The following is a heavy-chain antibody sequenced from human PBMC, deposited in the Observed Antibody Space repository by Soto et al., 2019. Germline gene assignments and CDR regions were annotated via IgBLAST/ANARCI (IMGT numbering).Heavy chain of an antibody. V-gene: IGHV3-23*01. CDR2: ISGSGGST. CDR3: AKDIGSSWYPD. Sequence: GGSLRLSCAAAGFTFSSYAMSWVRQAPGKGLEWVSAISGSGGSTYYADSVKGRFTISRDNSKNTLYLQMNSLRAEDTAVYYCAKDIGSSWYPDWGQGTLVTVSS. D-gene: IGHD6-13*01. CDR1: GFTFSSYA. J-gene: IGHJ4*02.